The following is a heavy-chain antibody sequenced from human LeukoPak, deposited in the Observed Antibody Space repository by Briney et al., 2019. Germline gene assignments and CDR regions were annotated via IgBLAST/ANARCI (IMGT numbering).Heavy chain of an antibody. CDR3: ARAGSSSSWYLGGGSFDY. V-gene: IGHV4-4*02. J-gene: IGHJ4*02. Sequence: SETLSLTCAVSGGSISSSNWWSWVRQPPGKGLEWIGEIYHSGSTNYNPSLKSRVTISVDKSKNQFSLKLSSVTAADTAVYYCARAGSSSSWYLGGGSFDYWGQGTLVTVSS. CDR2: IYHSGST. CDR1: GGSISSSNW. D-gene: IGHD6-13*01.